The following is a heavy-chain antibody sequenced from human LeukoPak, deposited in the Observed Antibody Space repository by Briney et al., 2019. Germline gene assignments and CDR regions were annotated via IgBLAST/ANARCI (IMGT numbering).Heavy chain of an antibody. J-gene: IGHJ6*02. CDR2: FDPEDGET. V-gene: IGHV1-24*01. CDR1: GYTLTELS. D-gene: IGHD2/OR15-2a*01. CDR3: ATESTIRYYYYYGMDV. Sequence: ASVNVSFTVSGYTLTELSMHWVRQAPGKGLEWMGGFDPEDGETIYAQKFQGRVTMTEDTSTDTAYMELSSLRSEDTAVYYCATESTIRYYYYYGMDVWGQGTTVTVSS.